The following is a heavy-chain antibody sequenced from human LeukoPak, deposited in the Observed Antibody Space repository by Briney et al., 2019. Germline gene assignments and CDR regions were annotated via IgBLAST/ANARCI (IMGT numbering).Heavy chain of an antibody. V-gene: IGHV3-21*01. J-gene: IGHJ4*02. D-gene: IGHD6-13*01. CDR2: ISSSSSYI. CDR3: ARWEGSSLSPRFDY. Sequence: PGGSLRLSCAASGFTFSSYSINWVRQVPGKGLEWVSSISSSSSYIYYADSVKGRFTISRDNAKNSLYLQMNSLRAEDTAVYYCARWEGSSLSPRFDYWGQGTLVTVSS. CDR1: GFTFSSYS.